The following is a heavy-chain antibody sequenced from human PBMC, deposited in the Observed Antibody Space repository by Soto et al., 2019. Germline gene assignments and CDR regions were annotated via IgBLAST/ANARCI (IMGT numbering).Heavy chain of an antibody. V-gene: IGHV3-11*01. CDR3: ARSILGTAGPFDL. Sequence: SLRLSCAASGFSFSDYFMTWIRQAPGKRLEWVSYIGTSAGYIFYAASVRGRFTISRDNAGNSLSLQMDSLRAEDTAVYYCARSILGTAGPFDLWGPGTMVTVSS. CDR1: GFSFSDYF. CDR2: IGTSAGYI. D-gene: IGHD7-27*01. J-gene: IGHJ3*01.